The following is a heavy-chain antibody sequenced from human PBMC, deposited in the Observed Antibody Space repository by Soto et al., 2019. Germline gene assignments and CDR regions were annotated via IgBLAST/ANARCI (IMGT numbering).Heavy chain of an antibody. CDR1: GFTFSSYG. J-gene: IGHJ4*02. D-gene: IGHD3-9*01. Sequence: QVQLVESGGGVVQPGRSLRLSCAASGFTFSSYGMHWVRQAPGKGLEWVAVIWYDGSNKYYADSVKGRFTISSDNSKNTLYLQMNSLRAEDTAVYYCARSGYYDILTGYFDYWGQGTLVTVSS. V-gene: IGHV3-33*01. CDR3: ARSGYYDILTGYFDY. CDR2: IWYDGSNK.